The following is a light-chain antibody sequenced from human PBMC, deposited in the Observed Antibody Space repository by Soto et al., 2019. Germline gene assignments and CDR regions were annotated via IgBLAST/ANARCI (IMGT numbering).Light chain of an antibody. J-gene: IGKJ1*01. CDR1: QSLIHSDGSTY. V-gene: IGKV2-30*02. CDR3: MQGTHWPWT. CDR2: EVS. Sequence: DVVMTQSPLSLPVTLGQPASISCRSSQSLIHSDGSTYLNWFQQRPGQSPRRLIYEVSDRDSGVPDRFSGSGSGTDFTLKISRVKAEDVGVYYCMQGTHWPWTFGQGTEVEIK.